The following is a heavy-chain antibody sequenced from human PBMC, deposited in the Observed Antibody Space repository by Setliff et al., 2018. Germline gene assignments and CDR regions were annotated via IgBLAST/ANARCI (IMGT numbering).Heavy chain of an antibody. CDR2: ISVYSGDA. D-gene: IGHD3-3*02. J-gene: IGHJ4*02. CDR1: GYTFTTYG. V-gene: IGHV1-18*01. Sequence: ASVKVSCKTSGYTFTTYGIGWLRQAPGQGLEWMGWISVYSGDASYVQKFQGRVTMTADTSTSTVYMELRSLRSDDTAVYFCARDPTNHFWSAYWPFWGQGTLVTV. CDR3: ARDPTNHFWSAYWPF.